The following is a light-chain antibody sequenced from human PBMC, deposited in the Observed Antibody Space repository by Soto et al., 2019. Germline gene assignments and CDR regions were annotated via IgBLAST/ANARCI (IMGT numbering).Light chain of an antibody. CDR3: RHYDNWPLT. CDR2: GAS. V-gene: IGKV3-15*01. J-gene: IGKJ4*01. CDR1: QSMITN. Sequence: IEMDKSTAKVSLSPGDRSALSWTASQSMITNLAWYQQKSGKAPRLLIYGASTRATGIPARFSGSGSGTEFSLAISSVQPEDFGFYSWRHYDNWPLTFGGGTKVDIK.